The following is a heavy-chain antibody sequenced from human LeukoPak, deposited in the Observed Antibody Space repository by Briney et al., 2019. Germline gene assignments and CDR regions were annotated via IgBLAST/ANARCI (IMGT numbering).Heavy chain of an antibody. Sequence: SETLSLTWTVSNGSITSGGYSWSWIRQPPGKGLEWIGYIYQSGSAYYNPSLKSRVTISVDTSKNQFSLKLSSVTAADTAVYYCARGLGYCSGGSCYPYYFDYWGQGTLVTVSS. CDR3: ARGLGYCSGGSCYPYYFDY. D-gene: IGHD2-15*01. J-gene: IGHJ4*02. V-gene: IGHV4-30-2*01. CDR1: NGSITSGGYS. CDR2: IYQSGSA.